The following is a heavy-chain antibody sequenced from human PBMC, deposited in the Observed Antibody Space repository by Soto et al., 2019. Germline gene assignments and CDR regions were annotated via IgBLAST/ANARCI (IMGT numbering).Heavy chain of an antibody. D-gene: IGHD6-19*01. V-gene: IGHV5-51*01. CDR2: IYPGDSDT. J-gene: IGHJ3*02. CDR1: GYSFTSNW. Sequence: ESLKISCKGSGYSFTSNWIGWVRQLPGKGLEWMGIIYPGDSDTRYSPSFQGQVTISADKSISTAYLQWSSLKASDTAMYYCARLAVAGTREGSYAFDIWGQGTMVTVSS. CDR3: ARLAVAGTREGSYAFDI.